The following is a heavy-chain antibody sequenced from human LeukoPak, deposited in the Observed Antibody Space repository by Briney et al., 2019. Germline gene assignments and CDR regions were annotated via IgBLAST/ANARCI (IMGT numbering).Heavy chain of an antibody. Sequence: ASVKVSCKASGYTFTSYYMHWVRQAPGQGLEWMGIINPSGGSTNYAQKFQGRVTMTRDTSTSTVYMELSSLRSEDTAVYYCARVVSPYYYDSSGYYLDDWGQGTLVTAAS. CDR1: GYTFTSYY. V-gene: IGHV1-46*01. D-gene: IGHD3-22*01. CDR3: ARVVSPYYYDSSGYYLDD. CDR2: INPSGGST. J-gene: IGHJ4*02.